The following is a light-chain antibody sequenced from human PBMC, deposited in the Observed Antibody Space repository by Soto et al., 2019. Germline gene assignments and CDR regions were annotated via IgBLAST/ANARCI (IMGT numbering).Light chain of an antibody. Sequence: IVLTQSPATLSVYPGEGVTLSCIASQGIGDTLAWYQHKRGQTPRLLIYDTSTRASGVPARFSGSRSGPEFTLTITSLQYEDFAIYYCQPYNSWPLTFGGGTKVDIK. CDR2: DTS. V-gene: IGKV3-15*01. CDR1: QGIGDT. CDR3: QPYNSWPLT. J-gene: IGKJ4*01.